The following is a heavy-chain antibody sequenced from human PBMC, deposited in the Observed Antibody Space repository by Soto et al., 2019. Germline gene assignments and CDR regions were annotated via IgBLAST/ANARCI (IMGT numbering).Heavy chain of an antibody. CDR3: GRVPRYSFPTSDSLDQ. V-gene: IGHV1-69*06. D-gene: IGHD5-18*01. CDR1: GGTFSTYT. J-gene: IGHJ4*02. Sequence: QVHLVQSGTEVRKPGSSVTVSCKVSGGTFSTYTISWVRQAPGQGLQWMGGITPILRETTYAQNFRGRVSITADISATTAYMELSDLTSEDTAVYYCGRVPRYSFPTSDSLDQWGQGTRVTVSS. CDR2: ITPILRET.